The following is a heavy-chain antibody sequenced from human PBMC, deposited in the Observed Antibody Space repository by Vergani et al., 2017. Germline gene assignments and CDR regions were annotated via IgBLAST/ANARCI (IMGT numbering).Heavy chain of an antibody. CDR1: GFIFSDFY. Sequence: QVQLVASGGGLVRPGGSLRLSCAASGFIFSDFYMTWIRQTPGKALEVLEHISDGGETKRYAEYLKGRFTVSRDNTKNLLILQMKTLKVDDTATYYCGRKQSPASLMDKPIDIWGQGTLVTVSS. V-gene: IGHV3-11*01. CDR3: GRKQSPASLMDKPIDI. J-gene: IGHJ5*02. D-gene: IGHD1/OR15-1a*01. CDR2: ISDGGETK.